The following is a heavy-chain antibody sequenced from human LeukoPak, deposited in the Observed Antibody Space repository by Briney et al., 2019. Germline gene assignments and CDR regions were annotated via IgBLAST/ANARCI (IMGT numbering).Heavy chain of an antibody. Sequence: SETLSLTCTVSGGSISSYYWGWIRQPPGKGLEWIGSIYYSGSTYYSPSLKSRVTISVDTSKNQFSLKLSSVTAADTAVYSCARLVWPGHRFGDYYFDYWGQGTLVTVSS. J-gene: IGHJ4*02. D-gene: IGHD2-21*02. V-gene: IGHV4-39*07. CDR3: ARLVWPGHRFGDYYFDY. CDR2: IYYSGST. CDR1: GGSISSYY.